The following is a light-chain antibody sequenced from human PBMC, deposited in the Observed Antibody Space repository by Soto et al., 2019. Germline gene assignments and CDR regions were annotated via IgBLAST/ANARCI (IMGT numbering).Light chain of an antibody. J-gene: IGKJ4*01. CDR2: KAS. V-gene: IGKV1-5*03. CDR3: QQYDSFFSLT. Sequence: DIQMTQSPSTLSASVGDRVTITCRASQNINSWLAWYQQKPGKAPKLLIYKASNLESGVPSRFSGSGSGTDFTLTISSLQPDDFATYHCQQYDSFFSLTFGGGTKVEIK. CDR1: QNINSW.